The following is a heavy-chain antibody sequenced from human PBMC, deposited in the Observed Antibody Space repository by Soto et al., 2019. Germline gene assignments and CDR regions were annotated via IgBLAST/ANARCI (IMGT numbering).Heavy chain of an antibody. CDR2: ISAYNGNT. V-gene: IGHV1-18*01. CDR1: GYTFTSYG. Sequence: GASVKVSCKASGYTFTSYGISWVRQAPGQGFEWMGWISAYNGNTNYAQKLQGRVTMTTDTSTSTAYMELRSLRSDDTAVYYCARDQYQLLSAYYYGMDVWGQRTTVTVSS. CDR3: ARDQYQLLSAYYYGMDV. J-gene: IGHJ6*02. D-gene: IGHD2-2*01.